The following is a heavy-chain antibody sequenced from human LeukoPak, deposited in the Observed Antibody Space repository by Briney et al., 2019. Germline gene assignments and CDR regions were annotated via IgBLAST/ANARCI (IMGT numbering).Heavy chain of an antibody. CDR3: ARHPGLTSRWLDP. D-gene: IGHD1-20*01. J-gene: IGHJ5*02. CDR2: IYPGDSDV. V-gene: IGHV5-51*01. CDR1: GYSFTSYW. Sequence: GESLKISCKGSGYSFTSYWIGWVRQMPGEGLEWMGIIYPGDSDVRYNPSFQGQVTISADKSINTAYLQWSSLKASDTATYYCARHPGLTSRWLDPWGQGTLVTVSS.